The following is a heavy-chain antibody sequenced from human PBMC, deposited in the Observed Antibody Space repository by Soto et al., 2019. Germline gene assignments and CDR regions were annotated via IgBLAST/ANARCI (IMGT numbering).Heavy chain of an antibody. J-gene: IGHJ5*02. D-gene: IGHD2-15*01. CDR1: GFTVSSKY. CDR3: ARELPPDL. Sequence: ESLKISCAASGFTVSSKYMNWVRQAPGKGLEWVSIIWSAGLTYYADSVRGRFTISRDISKNILFLQMNNLRAEDSAIYYCARELPPDLWGQGTLVTVSS. V-gene: IGHV3-53*01. CDR2: IWSAGLT.